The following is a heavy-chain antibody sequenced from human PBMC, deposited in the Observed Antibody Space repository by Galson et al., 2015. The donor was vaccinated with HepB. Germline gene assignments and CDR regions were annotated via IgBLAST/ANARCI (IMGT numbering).Heavy chain of an antibody. CDR1: GFTFSSYA. CDR2: ISYDGSNK. CDR3: ARDLGCSSTSCYGNDYYYYGMDV. Sequence: SLRLSCAASGFTFSSYAMHWVRQAPGKGLEWVAVISYDGSNKYYADSVKGRFTISRDNSKNTLYLQMNSLRAEDTSVYYCARDLGCSSTSCYGNDYYYYGMDVWGQGTTVTVSS. V-gene: IGHV3-30*04. J-gene: IGHJ6*02. D-gene: IGHD2-2*01.